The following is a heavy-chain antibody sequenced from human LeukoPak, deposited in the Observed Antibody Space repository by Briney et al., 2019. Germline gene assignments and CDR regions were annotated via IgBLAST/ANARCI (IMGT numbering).Heavy chain of an antibody. J-gene: IGHJ4*02. CDR2: ISSSSSTI. Sequence: TGGSLRLSCAASGFTFSSYSMNWVRQAPGKGLEWVSYISSSSSTIYYADSVKGRFTISRDNAKNSLYLQMNSLRAEDTALYYCARAGETYDFWSGPNRIDYWGQGTLVTVSS. CDR1: GFTFSSYS. CDR3: ARAGETYDFWSGPNRIDY. V-gene: IGHV3-48*01. D-gene: IGHD3-3*01.